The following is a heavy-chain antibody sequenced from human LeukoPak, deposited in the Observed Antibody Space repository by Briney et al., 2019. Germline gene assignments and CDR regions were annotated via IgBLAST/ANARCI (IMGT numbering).Heavy chain of an antibody. D-gene: IGHD2-2*01. J-gene: IGHJ4*02. V-gene: IGHV4-30-2*01. CDR3: ARARGYCSSTSCYFDY. CDR1: GGSISSGGYS. CDR2: IYHSGST. Sequence: SETLSLTWAVSGGSISSGGYSWSWIRQRPGKGLEWIGYIYHSGSTYYNPSLKSRVTISVDRSKNQFSLKLSSVTAADTAVYYCARARGYCSSTSCYFDYWGQGTLVTVSS.